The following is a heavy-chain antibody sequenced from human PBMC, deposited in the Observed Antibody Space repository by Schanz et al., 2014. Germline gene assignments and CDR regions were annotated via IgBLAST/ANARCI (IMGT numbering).Heavy chain of an antibody. V-gene: IGHV1-18*04. D-gene: IGHD5-12*01. CDR1: GYTFTSNG. Sequence: QVQLVQSGAEVKEPGASVKVSCKASGYTFTSNGITWVRQAPGQGLEWVGWISPYTGNTHYFDKMEGRVTMTTDTSTFTAYMELSRLKSDDTAVYYCARAFGGYDPAGALDYWGQGTLVTVSS. CDR3: ARAFGGYDPAGALDY. CDR2: ISPYTGNT. J-gene: IGHJ4*02.